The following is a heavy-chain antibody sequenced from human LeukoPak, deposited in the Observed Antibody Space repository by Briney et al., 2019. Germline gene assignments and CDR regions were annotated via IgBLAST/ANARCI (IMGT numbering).Heavy chain of an antibody. CDR1: GFTFSDYN. CDR2: TSNDGSNK. Sequence: GGSLRLSCAASGFTFSDYNMHWVRQAPGQGLEWVSLTSNDGSNKYYAVSVKGRFTISRDNTKNTLYLQMNSLRAEDTAVYYCARDLEDCSGGSCYSWFDPWGQGTLVTVSS. V-gene: IGHV3-30-3*01. CDR3: ARDLEDCSGGSCYSWFDP. D-gene: IGHD2-15*01. J-gene: IGHJ5*02.